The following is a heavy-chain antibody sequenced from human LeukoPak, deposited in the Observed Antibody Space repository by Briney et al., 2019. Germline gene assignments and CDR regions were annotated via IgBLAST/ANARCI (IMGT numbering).Heavy chain of an antibody. CDR3: TREKQKGGTPFDY. Sequence: PGRSLRLSCVASGFTFTGHSMHWVRQAPGKELEWVAVVADDEKTIFYADSLKGRFTVSRDNSKNTVYLQMNSLRDEDTAVYYCTREKQKGGTPFDYWGQGSLVTVSS. CDR2: VADDEKTI. CDR1: GFTFTGHS. D-gene: IGHD1-26*01. J-gene: IGHJ4*02. V-gene: IGHV3-30*04.